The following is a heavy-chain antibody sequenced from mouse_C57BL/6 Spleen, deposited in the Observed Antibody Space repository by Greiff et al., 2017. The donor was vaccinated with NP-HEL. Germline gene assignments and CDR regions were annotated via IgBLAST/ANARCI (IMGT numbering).Heavy chain of an antibody. CDR2: INPNNGGT. CDR3: ARSLYDYDRDYAMDH. Sequence: EVQLQQSGPELVKPGASVKISCKASGYTFTDYYMNWVKQSHGKSLEWIGDINPNNGGTSYNQKFKGKATLTVDKSSSTAYMELRSLTSEDSAVYYCARSLYDYDRDYAMDHWGQGTSVTVSS. CDR1: GYTFTDYY. V-gene: IGHV1-26*01. J-gene: IGHJ4*01. D-gene: IGHD2-4*01.